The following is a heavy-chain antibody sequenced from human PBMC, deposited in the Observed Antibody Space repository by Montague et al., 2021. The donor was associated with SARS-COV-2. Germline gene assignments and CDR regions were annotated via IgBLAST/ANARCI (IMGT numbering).Heavy chain of an antibody. Sequence: SLRLSCAASGFTVSSNYMSWVRQAPGKGLEWVSVIYSGSGSTYYADSVKGRFTISRDISKNTLYPQMNSLRAEDTAVYYCARAPGSSYSSGWYDYYYGMDVWGQGTTVTVSS. CDR3: ARAPGSSYSSGWYDYYYGMDV. D-gene: IGHD6-19*01. CDR1: GFTVSSNY. CDR2: IYSGSGST. V-gene: IGHV3-66*01. J-gene: IGHJ6*02.